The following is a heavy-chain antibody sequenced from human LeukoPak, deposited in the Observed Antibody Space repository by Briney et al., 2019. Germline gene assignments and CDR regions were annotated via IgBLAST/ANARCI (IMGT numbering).Heavy chain of an antibody. J-gene: IGHJ6*02. CDR2: IRTKVNSYAT. V-gene: IGHV3-73*01. CDR3: SRGISGYGMDV. CDR1: GFTFRGSG. D-gene: IGHD6-13*01. Sequence: GGSLRLSCAASGFTFRGSGMHWVRQASGKGLEWIGRIRTKVNSYATAYAASVKGRFTISRDDSKNTAYLQMDSLKTEDTAVYYCSRGISGYGMDVWGQGTTVTVSS.